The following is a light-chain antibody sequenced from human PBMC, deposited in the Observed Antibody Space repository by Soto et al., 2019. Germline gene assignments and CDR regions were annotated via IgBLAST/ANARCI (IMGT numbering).Light chain of an antibody. CDR3: SSYTTSNTRQIV. Sequence: QSALTQPASVSGSPGQSINISFTGTSSEVGGYNYVSWYQHHPGKAPKLIIYDVSNRPSGVSNPFSGSKSGNTASLTISGLQPEDEADYYCSSYTTSNTRQIVFGTGTKVTVL. J-gene: IGLJ1*01. V-gene: IGLV2-14*03. CDR1: SSEVGGYNY. CDR2: DVS.